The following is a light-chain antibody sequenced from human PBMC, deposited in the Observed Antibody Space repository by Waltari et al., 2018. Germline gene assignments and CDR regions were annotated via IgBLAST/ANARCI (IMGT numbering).Light chain of an antibody. CDR1: KSVSSN. CDR3: QQYNNWPRT. Sequence: EILMTQSPATLSVSPGERTTLSCRASKSVSSNLGWYQQKPGQAPRLLIYGASTRATGIPVRFSGSGSGTEFTLTISSLQSEDFAVYYCQQYNNWPRTFGQGTKVEVK. J-gene: IGKJ1*01. V-gene: IGKV3-15*01. CDR2: GAS.